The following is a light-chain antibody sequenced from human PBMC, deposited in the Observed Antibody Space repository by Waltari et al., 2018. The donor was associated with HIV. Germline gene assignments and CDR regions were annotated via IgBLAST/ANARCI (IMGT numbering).Light chain of an antibody. V-gene: IGLV3-21*04. CDR2: VGN. CDR3: QVWDTTTDQWV. CDR1: NIGSKS. Sequence: SYVLTQPPSVSVDPGETARITCGGTNIGSKSVQWSQQKPGQAPVLVIYVGNDRPSGIRELFSGSSSGNTATLTISRVEAGDEADYYCQVWDTTTDQWVFGGGTELAVL. J-gene: IGLJ3*02.